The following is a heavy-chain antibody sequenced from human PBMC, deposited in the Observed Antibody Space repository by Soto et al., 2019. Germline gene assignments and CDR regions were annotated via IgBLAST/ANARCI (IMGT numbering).Heavy chain of an antibody. J-gene: IGHJ4*01. D-gene: IGHD3-3*01. CDR1: GYSFTSYW. CDR3: ASGHDFWSGYYTGMVFDY. Sequence: GESLKISCKGSGYSFTSYWIGWVRQMPGKGLEWVGIIYPGDSDTRYSPSFQGQVTISADQSISPAYPQRTRLKASDPAMYYCASGHDFWSGYYTGMVFDYRGHGTPVTVSS. V-gene: IGHV5-51*01. CDR2: IYPGDSDT.